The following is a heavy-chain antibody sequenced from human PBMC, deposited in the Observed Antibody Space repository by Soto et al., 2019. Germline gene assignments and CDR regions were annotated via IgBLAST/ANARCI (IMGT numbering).Heavy chain of an antibody. J-gene: IGHJ4*02. Sequence: QVHLVQSGAEGKKPGASVNVSCKGSGYAFTTYGITWVRQAPGQGLEWMGWISAHNGNTNYAQKLQGRVTVTRDTSTSTAYMELRSLRSDDTAVYYCERGRYGDYWGQGALVTVSS. D-gene: IGHD1-1*01. CDR1: GYAFTTYG. V-gene: IGHV1-18*01. CDR2: ISAHNGNT. CDR3: ERGRYGDY.